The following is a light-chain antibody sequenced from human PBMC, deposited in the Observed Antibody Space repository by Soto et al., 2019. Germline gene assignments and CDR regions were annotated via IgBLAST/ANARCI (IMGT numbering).Light chain of an antibody. CDR1: QSVSSH. CDR2: DAS. Sequence: IVLTQSPATRSLSPGEGSTGSCGCGQSVSSHLAWYQQKRGQAPRLLIYDASSRASGIPDRFSGRGSGTDFTLTISYLEPEDFAIYYCQQGGNWPLTFGQGTR. V-gene: IGKV3-11*01. CDR3: QQGGNWPLT. J-gene: IGKJ5*01.